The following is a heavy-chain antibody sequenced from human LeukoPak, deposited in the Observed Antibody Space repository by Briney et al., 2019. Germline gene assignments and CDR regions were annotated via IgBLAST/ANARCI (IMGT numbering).Heavy chain of an antibody. Sequence: ASVKVSCKASGYTFSNYGISWVRQAPGQGLEWMGWISLYNGNTNYAQKVQGRVTMTTDTSTNTAYMELRSLRSDDTAVYYCARIPGRLRADYYYYYMDVWGKGTTVTVFS. V-gene: IGHV1-18*01. CDR3: ARIPGRLRADYYYYYMDV. CDR2: ISLYNGNT. J-gene: IGHJ6*03. CDR1: GYTFSNYG. D-gene: IGHD5-12*01.